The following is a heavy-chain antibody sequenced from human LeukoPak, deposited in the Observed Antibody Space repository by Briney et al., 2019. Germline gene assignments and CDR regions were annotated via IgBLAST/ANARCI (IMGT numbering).Heavy chain of an antibody. V-gene: IGHV4-4*07. CDR2: IYTSGST. CDR3: ARDSPLTLSVDY. D-gene: IGHD3-9*01. J-gene: IGHJ4*02. CDR1: GGSISSYY. Sequence: SETLSLTCTVSGGSISSYYWSWIRQPAGKGLEWIGRIYTSGSTNYNPSPKSRVTMSVDTSKNRFSLKLSSVTAADTAVYYCARDSPLTLSVDYWGQGTLVTVSS.